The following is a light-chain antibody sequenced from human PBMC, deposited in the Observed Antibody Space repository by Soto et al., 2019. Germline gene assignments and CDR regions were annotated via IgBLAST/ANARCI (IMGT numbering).Light chain of an antibody. J-gene: IGKJ4*02. CDR1: HIVSNN. Sequence: EVGMTQSPATLSVSPGEKATLSCRASHIVSNNLAWYQQKPGQAPRLLIYFASTRATGIPARFSGSGSGTEFTLTISSLQSEDFAVYYCQHYNKWPLTFGGGNKVE. CDR3: QHYNKWPLT. CDR2: FAS. V-gene: IGKV3-15*01.